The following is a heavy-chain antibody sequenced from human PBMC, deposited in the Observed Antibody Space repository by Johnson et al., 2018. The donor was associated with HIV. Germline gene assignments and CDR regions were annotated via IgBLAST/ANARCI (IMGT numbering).Heavy chain of an antibody. D-gene: IGHD6-13*01. CDR1: GFTFDDYA. J-gene: IGHJ3*02. Sequence: VQLVESGGGVVRPGGSLRLSCEASGFTFDDYAMHWVRQAPGKGLEWVSLISWDGGRTYYADYVKGRFTISRDNSKNTLYLQMNSLRAEDTAVYYCAREIGYSSSWYLGSGWYPDAFDIWGQGTMVTVSS. CDR3: AREIGYSSSWYLGSGWYPDAFDI. V-gene: IGHV3-43D*04. CDR2: ISWDGGRT.